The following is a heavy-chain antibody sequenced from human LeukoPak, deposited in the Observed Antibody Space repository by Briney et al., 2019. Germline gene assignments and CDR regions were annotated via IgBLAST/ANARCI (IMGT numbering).Heavy chain of an antibody. Sequence: GGSLRLSCAASGFTFSDYYMSRIRQAPGKGLEWVSYITSSGSTIYYADSVKGRFTISRDNAENSLFLQMNSLRAEDTAIYYCARDQYCSSTSCYGRPPDYWGQGTLVTVSS. CDR2: ITSSGSTI. CDR1: GFTFSDYY. CDR3: ARDQYCSSTSCYGRPPDY. D-gene: IGHD2-2*01. J-gene: IGHJ4*02. V-gene: IGHV3-11*01.